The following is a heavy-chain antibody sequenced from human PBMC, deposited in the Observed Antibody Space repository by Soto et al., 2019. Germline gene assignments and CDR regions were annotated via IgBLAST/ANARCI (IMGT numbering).Heavy chain of an antibody. CDR1: GFTFSSYA. V-gene: IGHV3-23*01. J-gene: IGHJ3*02. CDR3: ARGTELTMAFDI. D-gene: IGHD1-7*01. Sequence: GGSLRLSCAASGFTFSSYAMIWVRQAPGKGLEWVSAISGSGGSTYYADSVKGRFTISRDNSKNTLYLQMNSLRAEDTAVYYCARGTELTMAFDIWGQGTMVTVSS. CDR2: ISGSGGST.